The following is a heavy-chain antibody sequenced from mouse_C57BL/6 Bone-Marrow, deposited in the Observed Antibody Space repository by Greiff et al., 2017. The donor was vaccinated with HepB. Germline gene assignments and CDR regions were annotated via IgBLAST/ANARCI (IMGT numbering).Heavy chain of an antibody. CDR3: TLYYYAMDY. CDR1: GYTFTSYG. V-gene: IGHV1-81*01. Sequence: QVQLQQSGAELARPGASVKLSCKASGYTFTSYGISWVKQRTGQGLEWIGEIYPRSGNTYYNEKFKGKATLTADKSSSTAYMELRSLTSEDSAVYFCTLYYYAMDYWGQGTSVTVSS. J-gene: IGHJ4*01. CDR2: IYPRSGNT.